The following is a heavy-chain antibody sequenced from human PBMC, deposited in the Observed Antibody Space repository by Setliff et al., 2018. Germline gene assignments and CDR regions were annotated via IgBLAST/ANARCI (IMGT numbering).Heavy chain of an antibody. CDR1: GYTFSSYD. CDR3: ARRYSGTSRGAFDP. D-gene: IGHD1-26*01. Sequence: ASVKVSCKASGYTFSSYDINWVRQATGQGPEWMGWMNPNSGNTGYAQKFQGRVSMTRNTSISKAYMELSNLRSEDTAVYFCARRYSGTSRGAFDPWGPGTLVTVSS. CDR2: MNPNSGNT. J-gene: IGHJ5*02. V-gene: IGHV1-8*01.